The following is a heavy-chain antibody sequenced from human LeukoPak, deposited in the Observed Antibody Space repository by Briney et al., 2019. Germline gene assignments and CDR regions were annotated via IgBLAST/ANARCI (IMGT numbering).Heavy chain of an antibody. CDR1: GYTFTSYD. CDR2: MNPNSGNT. CDR3: ARALYSGSYSAFDI. V-gene: IGHV1-8*01. Sequence: ASVKVSCKASGYTFTSYDINWVRQATGQGLEWMGWMNPNSGNTGYAQKFQGRVTITTDESTSTAYMELSSLRSEDTAVYYCARALYSGSYSAFDIWGQGTMVTVSS. J-gene: IGHJ3*02. D-gene: IGHD1-26*01.